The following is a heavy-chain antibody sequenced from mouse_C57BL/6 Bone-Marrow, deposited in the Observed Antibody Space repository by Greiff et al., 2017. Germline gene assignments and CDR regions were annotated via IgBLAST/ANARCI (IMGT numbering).Heavy chain of an antibody. CDR1: GYTFTSYG. J-gene: IGHJ1*03. D-gene: IGHD3-3*01. Sequence: QVQLQQSGAELARPGASVKLSCKASGYTFTSYGISWVKQRTGQGLEWIGEIYPRSGNTYYNEKFKGKATLTADKSSSTAYMELRSLTSEDSAVYFCARETGLLFDVWGTGTTVTVSS. CDR2: IYPRSGNT. V-gene: IGHV1-81*01. CDR3: ARETGLLFDV.